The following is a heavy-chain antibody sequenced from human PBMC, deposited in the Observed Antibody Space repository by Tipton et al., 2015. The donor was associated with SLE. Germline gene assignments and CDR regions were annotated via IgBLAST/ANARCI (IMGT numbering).Heavy chain of an antibody. CDR3: ARADPYYYYMDV. J-gene: IGHJ6*03. Sequence: SLRLSCAASGFIFDDYGMAWVRQAPGKGLEWVSGINWSGGSTGYADSMKGRFTISRDNAKNFLYLQMNSLRAEDTAVYYCARADPYYYYMDVWGKGTTVTVSS. CDR1: GFIFDDYG. V-gene: IGHV3-20*04. CDR2: INWSGGST.